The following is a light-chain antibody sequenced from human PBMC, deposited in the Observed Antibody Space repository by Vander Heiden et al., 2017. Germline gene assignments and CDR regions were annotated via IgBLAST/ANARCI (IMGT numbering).Light chain of an antibody. J-gene: IGLJ1*01. V-gene: IGLV2-14*03. CDR1: SSDVGAYNY. CDR3: SSYTTSSTYV. Sequence: QYALTQPASVSGSPGQSIAISCTGTSSDVGAYNYVSWYQQHPGKAPKLMIYDVSNRPSGVSDRFSGSKSGYTASLTISGLQAEDEADYYCSSYTTSSTYVFGTGTKVTVL. CDR2: DVS.